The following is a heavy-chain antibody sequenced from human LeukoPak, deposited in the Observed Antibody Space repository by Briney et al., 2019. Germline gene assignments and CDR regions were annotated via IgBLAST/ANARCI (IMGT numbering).Heavy chain of an antibody. J-gene: IGHJ4*02. CDR3: ATYRQVLLPFES. V-gene: IGHV3-NL1*01. CDR1: GFTFSSYG. D-gene: IGHD2-8*02. CDR2: IFPSGGEI. Sequence: HPGGSLRLSCAASGFTFSSYGMHWVRQAPGKGLEWVSSIFPSGGEIHYADSVRGRFTISRDNSKSTLSLQMNSLRAEDTAIYYCATYRQVLLPFESWGQGTLVTVSS.